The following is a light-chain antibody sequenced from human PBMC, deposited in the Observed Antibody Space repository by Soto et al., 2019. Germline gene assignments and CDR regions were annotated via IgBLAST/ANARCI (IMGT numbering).Light chain of an antibody. CDR1: SGHSSYA. V-gene: IGLV4-69*01. CDR3: QTWGTGIVV. Sequence: QSVLTQSPSASASLGASVKLTCTLSSGHSSYAIAWHQQQTEKGPRYLMKLNSDGSHNKGDGIPDRFSGSSSGAERYLTISSLQSEDEADYYCQTWGTGIVVFGAGTKVTVL. CDR2: LNSDGSH. J-gene: IGLJ3*02.